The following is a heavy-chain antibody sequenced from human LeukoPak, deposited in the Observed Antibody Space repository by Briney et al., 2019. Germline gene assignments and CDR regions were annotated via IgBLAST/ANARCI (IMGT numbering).Heavy chain of an antibody. J-gene: IGHJ6*04. CDR3: AELGITMIGGV. CDR1: GAAISSSSYY. D-gene: IGHD3-10*02. Sequence: ETLSLTCTVSGAAISSSSYYWGRVRQAPGKGLEWVATIQQDGSQKYYVDSVKGRFTISRDNAKNSLYLQMNSLRAEDTAVYYCAELGITMIGGVWGKGTTVTISS. CDR2: IQQDGSQK. V-gene: IGHV3-7*01.